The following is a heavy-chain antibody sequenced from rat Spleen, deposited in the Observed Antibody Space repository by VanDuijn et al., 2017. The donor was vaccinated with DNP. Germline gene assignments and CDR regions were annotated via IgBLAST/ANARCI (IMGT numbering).Heavy chain of an antibody. J-gene: IGHJ3*01. Sequence: EVLLVESDGGLVQPGRSLKLSCAASGFTFSDYYMAWVRQAPTKGLEWVATISYDGSSTYYPDSVKGRFTISRDNAKGTLFLQMNSLRSEDTATYYCSRVRGYWFAYWGQGTLVTVSS. CDR2: ISYDGSST. V-gene: IGHV5-29*01. CDR3: SRVRGYWFAY. CDR1: GFTFSDYY. D-gene: IGHD1-11*01.